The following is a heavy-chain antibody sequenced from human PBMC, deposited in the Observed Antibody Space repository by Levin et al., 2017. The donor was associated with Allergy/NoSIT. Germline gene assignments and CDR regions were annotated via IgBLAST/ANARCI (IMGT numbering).Heavy chain of an antibody. V-gene: IGHV3-23*01. Sequence: PGGSLRLSCAASGFTFSSYAMSWVRQAPGKGLEWVSAISGGGDSTYNADSVKGRFTISRDNSKNTVDLQMNSLRAEDTAVYYCVKCTKYSSGCYWEYWGQGTLVTVSA. J-gene: IGHJ1*01. D-gene: IGHD3-22*01. CDR3: VKCTKYSSGCYWEY. CDR1: GFTFSSYA. CDR2: ISGGGDST.